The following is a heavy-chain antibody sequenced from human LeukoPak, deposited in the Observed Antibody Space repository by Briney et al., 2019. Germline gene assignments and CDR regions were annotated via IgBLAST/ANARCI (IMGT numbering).Heavy chain of an antibody. J-gene: IGHJ4*02. CDR2: INGYNGNT. D-gene: IGHD2-15*01. Sequence: ASVKVSCKASGYSFTTYGISWVRQAPGQGLEWMGWINGYNGNTNYAQKLQGRLTMTTDTPTRTAYMELRSLTSDDTAVYYCARVGVVVHNEDYWGQGTRVTVSS. CDR1: GYSFTTYG. CDR3: ARVGVVVHNEDY. V-gene: IGHV1-18*01.